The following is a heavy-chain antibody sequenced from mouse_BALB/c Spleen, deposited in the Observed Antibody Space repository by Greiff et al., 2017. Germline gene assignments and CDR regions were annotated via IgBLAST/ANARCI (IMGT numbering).Heavy chain of an antibody. Sequence: VQLQQSGPGLVQPSQSLSITCTVSGFSLTIYGVHWVRQSPGKGLEWLGVIWSGGSTDYNAAFISRLSISKDNSKSQVFFKMNSLQANDTAIYYCARVGLAYWGQGTLVTVSA. J-gene: IGHJ3*01. CDR1: GFSLTIYG. CDR3: ARVGLAY. D-gene: IGHD4-1*01. V-gene: IGHV2-2*02. CDR2: IWSGGST.